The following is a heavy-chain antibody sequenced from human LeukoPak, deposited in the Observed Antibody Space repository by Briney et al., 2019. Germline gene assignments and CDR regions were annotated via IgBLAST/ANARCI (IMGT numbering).Heavy chain of an antibody. D-gene: IGHD4-17*01. CDR1: GGTFTSYA. CDR2: IIPIFGTA. Sequence: SVKVSCKASGGTFTSYAISWVRQAPGQGLEWMGGIIPIFGTANYAQKFQGRVTITTDESTSTAYMELSSLRSEDTAVYYCASLPFDYGDFSDAFDIWGQGTMVTVSS. CDR3: ASLPFDYGDFSDAFDI. V-gene: IGHV1-69*05. J-gene: IGHJ3*02.